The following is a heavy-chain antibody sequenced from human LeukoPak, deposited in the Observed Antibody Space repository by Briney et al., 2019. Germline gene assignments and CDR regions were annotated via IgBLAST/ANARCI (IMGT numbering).Heavy chain of an antibody. CDR2: INPDSGGT. V-gene: IGHV1-2*02. Sequence: DSVKVSCKASGYTLTGYYLHWVRRAPGQGLEWMGWINPDSGGTKYAQKFQGRVTMTRDTSISTAYMELSRLRSDDTAVYYCARGSSSSWYKYFFDYWGQGTPVTVSS. D-gene: IGHD6-13*01. CDR1: GYTLTGYY. CDR3: ARGSSSSWYKYFFDY. J-gene: IGHJ4*02.